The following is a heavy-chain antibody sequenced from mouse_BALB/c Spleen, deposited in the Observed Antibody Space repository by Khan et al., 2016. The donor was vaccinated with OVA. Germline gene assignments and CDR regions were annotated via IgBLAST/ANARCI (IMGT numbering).Heavy chain of an antibody. Sequence: VQLQESGTVLARPGASVKMSCKASGYTFTSYWMHWVKQRPGQGLEWIGSIYPGISDTRYNQKFKGKATLTAVTSSSTAYMELSSLTYEDSAVYSFTRWYDSYGFGYWGQGDTLQVS. J-gene: IGHJ2*01. CDR3: TRWYDSYGFGY. CDR2: IYPGISDT. V-gene: IGHV1-5*01. D-gene: IGHD2-4*01. CDR1: GYTFTSYW.